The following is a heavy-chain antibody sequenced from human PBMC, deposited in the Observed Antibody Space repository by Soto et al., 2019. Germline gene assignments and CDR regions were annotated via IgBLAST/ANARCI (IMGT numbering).Heavy chain of an antibody. Sequence: PSETLSVTCAVYGGSFSGYYCSWIRQPPGKGLEWIGEINHSGSTNYNPYLKSRVTISVDTSKNQFSLKLSSVTAADTAVYYCARNVLWFGNGIGWFDPWGQGTLVTVSS. J-gene: IGHJ5*02. CDR2: INHSGST. CDR1: GGSFSGYY. CDR3: ARNVLWFGNGIGWFDP. V-gene: IGHV4-34*01. D-gene: IGHD3-10*01.